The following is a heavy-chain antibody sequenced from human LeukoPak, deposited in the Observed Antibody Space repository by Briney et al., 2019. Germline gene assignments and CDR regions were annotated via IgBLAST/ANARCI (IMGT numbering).Heavy chain of an antibody. CDR2: IIPILGIA. CDR1: GGTCSSYT. D-gene: IGHD3-3*01. Sequence: SVKVSCKASGGTCSSYTISWLRQAPGQGLEWMGRIIPILGIANYAQKFQGRVTITADKSTSTAYMELSSLRSEDTAVYYCASGKYDFWSGYYASFYYWGQGTLVTVSS. CDR3: ASGKYDFWSGYYASFYY. V-gene: IGHV1-69*02. J-gene: IGHJ4*02.